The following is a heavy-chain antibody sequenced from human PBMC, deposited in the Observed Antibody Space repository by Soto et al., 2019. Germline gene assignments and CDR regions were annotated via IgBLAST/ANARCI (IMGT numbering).Heavy chain of an antibody. J-gene: IGHJ4*02. D-gene: IGHD3-16*01. V-gene: IGHV4-59*08. Sequence: SETLSLTCTVSGGSISSYYWSWIRQPPGKGLDWIGYIYYSGSTNYNPSLKSRVTISVDTSKNQFSLKLSSVTAADTAVYYCARAWGGNVFDYWGQGTLVTVSS. CDR3: ARAWGGNVFDY. CDR1: GGSISSYY. CDR2: IYYSGST.